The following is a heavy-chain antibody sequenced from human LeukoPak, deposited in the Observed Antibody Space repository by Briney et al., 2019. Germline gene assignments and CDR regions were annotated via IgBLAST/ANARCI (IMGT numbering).Heavy chain of an antibody. Sequence: GGSLRLSCAASGFTFSSYWMSWVRQAPGKGLEWVANIKQDGSEKYYVDSVKGRFTISRDNAKNSLYLQMNSLRAEDTAVYYCARGITIFGVVTGYWGQGTLVTVSS. D-gene: IGHD3-3*01. CDR1: GFTFSSYW. CDR2: IKQDGSEK. CDR3: ARGITIFGVVTGY. J-gene: IGHJ4*02. V-gene: IGHV3-7*01.